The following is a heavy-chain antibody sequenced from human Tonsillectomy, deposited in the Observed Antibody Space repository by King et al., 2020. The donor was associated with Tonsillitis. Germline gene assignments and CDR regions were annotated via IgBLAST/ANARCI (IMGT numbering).Heavy chain of an antibody. CDR2: IYYSGTT. CDR3: ARDQAIGSPFDC. V-gene: IGHV4-30-4*01. Sequence: VQLQESGPGLVKPSQTLSLTCTVSGASISSGDDYWSWIRQPPGKGLEWIGYIYYSGTTYYNPSLKSRVTISVDTSKNQFSLKLSSVTAADTAVYYCARDQAIGSPFDCWGQGTLVTVSS. J-gene: IGHJ4*02. CDR1: GASISSGDDY. D-gene: IGHD1-26*01.